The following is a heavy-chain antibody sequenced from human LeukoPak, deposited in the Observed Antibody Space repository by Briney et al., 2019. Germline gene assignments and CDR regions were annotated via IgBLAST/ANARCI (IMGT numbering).Heavy chain of an antibody. V-gene: IGHV4-39*01. CDR2: IYYSGST. D-gene: IGHD6-13*01. J-gene: IGHJ4*02. CDR3: ARHRSSPLYYFDY. Sequence: SETLSLTCTVSGGSLSSSSYYWGWLRQPPGKGLEWIGSIYYSGSTYYNPSLKRRVTISVDTSKNQFSLKLSSVTAADTAVYYCARHRSSPLYYFDYWGQGTLVSVSS. CDR1: GGSLSSSSYY.